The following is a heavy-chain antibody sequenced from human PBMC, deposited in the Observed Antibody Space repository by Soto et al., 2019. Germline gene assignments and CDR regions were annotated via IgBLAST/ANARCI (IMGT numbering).Heavy chain of an antibody. Sequence: QVQLVQSGTEVKKPGASVRVSCKTSGFTFKGYYIYWVRQAPGQGLELMGWISTYNGITQYEASLQDRVTMTIDTSASTAYLELGSLTSDDTAAYFCVRGHTYYSHWYFEHWGQGTRCIVSS. J-gene: IGHJ4*02. CDR2: ISTYNGIT. V-gene: IGHV1-18*01. CDR1: GFTFKGYY. CDR3: VRGHTYYSHWYFEH. D-gene: IGHD2-21*01.